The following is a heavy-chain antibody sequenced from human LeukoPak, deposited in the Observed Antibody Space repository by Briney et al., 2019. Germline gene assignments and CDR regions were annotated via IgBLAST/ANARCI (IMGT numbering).Heavy chain of an antibody. CDR3: ARDSGFSYADDY. V-gene: IGHV3-48*02. CDR2: ITYNSGTI. CDR1: GFTFRSYA. Sequence: GRSLRLSCAASGFTFRSYAMQWVRQAPGKGLEWVSYITYNSGTIFYADSVKGRFTISRDNAKDSLYLQMSSLRDEDTAVYYCARDSGFSYADDYWGQGTLVTVSS. D-gene: IGHD5-18*01. J-gene: IGHJ4*02.